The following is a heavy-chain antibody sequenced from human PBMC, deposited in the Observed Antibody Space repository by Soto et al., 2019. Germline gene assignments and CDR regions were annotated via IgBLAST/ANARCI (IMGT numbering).Heavy chain of an antibody. CDR2: IATHNANT. J-gene: IGHJ4*02. V-gene: IGHV1-18*01. Sequence: QLVQSGAEVKKPGSSVKVSCKAFGYTFISYGIGWVRQAPGQGLEWMGWIATHNANTTYAQQFQGRVTFTTDTSTSTAYMELRSLTSDDTAIYYCARVYSSGWKGLGYWGQGTLVTVSS. CDR1: GYTFISYG. D-gene: IGHD6-19*01. CDR3: ARVYSSGWKGLGY.